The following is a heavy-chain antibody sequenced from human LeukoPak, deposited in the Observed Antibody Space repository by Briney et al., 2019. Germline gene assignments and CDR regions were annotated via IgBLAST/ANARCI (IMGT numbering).Heavy chain of an antibody. V-gene: IGHV1-2*06. CDR3: ARAGGSYYHYFDY. CDR1: GYTFTGYY. D-gene: IGHD1-26*01. Sequence: GASVKVSCKASGYTFTGYYMHWVRQAPGQGLEWMGRINPNSGGTNYAQKLQGRVTMTTDTSTSTAYMELRSLRSDDTAVYYCARAGGSYYHYFDYWGQGTLVTVSS. CDR2: INPNSGGT. J-gene: IGHJ4*02.